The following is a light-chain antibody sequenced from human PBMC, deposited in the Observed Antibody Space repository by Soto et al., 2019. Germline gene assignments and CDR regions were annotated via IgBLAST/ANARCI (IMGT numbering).Light chain of an antibody. Sequence: DIQMTQSPSTLSGSVGDRVTITCRASQTISSWLAWYQQKPGKAPKLLIYKASTLKSGVPSRFSGSGSGTEFTLTISSLRPDDFATYYCQQYNSYSTFGQGTKVDIK. J-gene: IGKJ1*01. V-gene: IGKV1-5*03. CDR2: KAS. CDR3: QQYNSYST. CDR1: QTISSW.